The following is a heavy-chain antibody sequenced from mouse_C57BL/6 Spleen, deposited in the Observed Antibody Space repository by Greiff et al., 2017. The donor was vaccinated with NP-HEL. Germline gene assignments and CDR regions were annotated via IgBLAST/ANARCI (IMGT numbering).Heavy chain of an antibody. CDR3: ARFWDGFAY. CDR2: ISYDGSN. V-gene: IGHV3-6*01. Sequence: ESGPGLVKPSQSLSLTCSVTGYSITSGYYWNWIRQFPGNKLEWMGYISYDGSNNYNPSLKNRISITRDTSKNQFFLKLNSVTTEDTATYYCARFWDGFAYWGQGTLVTVSA. CDR1: GYSITSGYY. D-gene: IGHD4-1*01. J-gene: IGHJ3*01.